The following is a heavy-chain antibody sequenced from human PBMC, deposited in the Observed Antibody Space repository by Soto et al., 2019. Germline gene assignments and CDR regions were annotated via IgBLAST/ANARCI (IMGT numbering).Heavy chain of an antibody. CDR3: AHLLDYGEGINWFDP. V-gene: IGHV3-23*01. CDR2: ISGSGGST. J-gene: IGHJ5*02. Sequence: GGSLRLSCAASGFTFSSYAMSWVRQAPGKGLEWVSAISGSGGSTYYADSVKGRFTISRDNSKNTLYLQMTNMDPVDTATYYCAHLLDYGEGINWFDPWGQGTLVTVSS. CDR1: GFTFSSYA. D-gene: IGHD4-17*01.